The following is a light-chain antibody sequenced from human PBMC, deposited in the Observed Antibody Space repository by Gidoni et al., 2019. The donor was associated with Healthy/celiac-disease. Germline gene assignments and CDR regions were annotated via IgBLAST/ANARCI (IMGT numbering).Light chain of an antibody. CDR1: QGISSY. CDR2: AAS. Sequence: DIQLTQSPSFLSASVGDRVTITCRASQGISSYFAWYQQKPGKAPKLLIYAASTLQSGVPSRFSGSGSGTEFTLTISSLQPEDFATYYCQQLNFFGQGTRLEIK. J-gene: IGKJ5*01. CDR3: QQLNF. V-gene: IGKV1-9*01.